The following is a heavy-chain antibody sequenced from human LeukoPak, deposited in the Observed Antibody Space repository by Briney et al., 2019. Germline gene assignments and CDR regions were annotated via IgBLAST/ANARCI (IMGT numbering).Heavy chain of an antibody. V-gene: IGHV3-23*01. Sequence: PGGSLRLSCAASGFTFSSYAMSWVRQAPGKGLEWISVISDSGGTTYYADSVKGRFTITRDNSKNTLYLQMNSLRAEDTAVYYCAKGTLRFLEWSLDYWGQGTLVTVSS. CDR2: ISDSGGTT. CDR3: AKGTLRFLEWSLDY. D-gene: IGHD3-3*01. CDR1: GFTFSSYA. J-gene: IGHJ4*02.